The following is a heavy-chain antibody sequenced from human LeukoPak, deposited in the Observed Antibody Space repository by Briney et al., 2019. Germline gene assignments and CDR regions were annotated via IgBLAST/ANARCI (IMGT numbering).Heavy chain of an antibody. J-gene: IGHJ6*03. Sequence: GGSLRLSCAASGFTFSSYSMNWVRQAPGKGLEWVSSISSSSSYIYYADSVKGRFTISRDNAKNSLYLQMNSLGAEDTAVYYCATKEEGIYYYYYMDVWGKGTTVTVSS. CDR1: GFTFSSYS. CDR3: ATKEEGIYYYYYMDV. D-gene: IGHD3-10*01. CDR2: ISSSSSYI. V-gene: IGHV3-21*01.